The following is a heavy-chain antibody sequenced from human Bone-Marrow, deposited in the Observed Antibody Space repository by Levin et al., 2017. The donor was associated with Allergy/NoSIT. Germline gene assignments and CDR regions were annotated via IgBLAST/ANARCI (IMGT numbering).Heavy chain of an antibody. CDR2: INPNSGGT. J-gene: IGHJ6*02. CDR1: GYTFTGYY. Sequence: PGESLKISCKASGYTFTGYYMHWVRQAPGQGLEWMGWINPNSGGTNYAQKFQGRVTMTRDTSISTAYMELSRLRSDDTAVYYCASYRGTEQWLNRSVYYYYGMDVWGQGTTVTVSS. CDR3: ASYRGTEQWLNRSVYYYYGMDV. V-gene: IGHV1-2*02. D-gene: IGHD6-19*01.